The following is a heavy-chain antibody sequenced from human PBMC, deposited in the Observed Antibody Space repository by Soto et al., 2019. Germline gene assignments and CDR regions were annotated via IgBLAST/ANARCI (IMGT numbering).Heavy chain of an antibody. CDR3: ARGYYYDTSGYYSAFDI. J-gene: IGHJ3*02. D-gene: IGHD3-22*01. CDR2: IYYSGST. Sequence: SETLSLTCTVSGGSISSSSYYWGWIRQPPGKGLEWIGSIYYSGSTYYNPSLKSRVTISVDTSNNQSSLKLTSVTAADTAVYYCARGYYYDTSGYYSAFDIWGQGTMVTVSS. V-gene: IGHV4-39*07. CDR1: GGSISSSSYY.